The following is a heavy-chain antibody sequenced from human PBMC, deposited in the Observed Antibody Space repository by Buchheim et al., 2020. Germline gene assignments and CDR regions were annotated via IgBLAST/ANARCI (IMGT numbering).Heavy chain of an antibody. CDR1: GGSFSGYY. V-gene: IGHV4-34*01. CDR3: ARARTMVRGVPSI. J-gene: IGHJ4*02. D-gene: IGHD3-10*01. CDR2: INHSGST. Sequence: QVQLQQWGAGLLKPSETLSLTCAVYGGSFSGYYWSWIRQPPGKGLEWFGEINHSGSTNYNPSLKRRVTISVDTSKNKFSLKLSSVTAADTAVYYCARARTMVRGVPSIWGQGTL.